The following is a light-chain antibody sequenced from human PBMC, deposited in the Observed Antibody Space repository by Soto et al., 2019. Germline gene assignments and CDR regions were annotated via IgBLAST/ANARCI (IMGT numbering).Light chain of an antibody. J-gene: IGKJ2*01. CDR3: HEYYSSPYT. V-gene: IGKV3-20*01. CDR2: CAS. CDR1: QSVSRSY. Sequence: EIVLTQSPGTLSLSPGERATLSCRASQSVSRSYLAWYQQTPRQDPRLLIYCASSRATGIPDRFSGSGSWSYFPVTISRLEPEDFEVYYGHEYYSSPYTCGQGTKLEIK.